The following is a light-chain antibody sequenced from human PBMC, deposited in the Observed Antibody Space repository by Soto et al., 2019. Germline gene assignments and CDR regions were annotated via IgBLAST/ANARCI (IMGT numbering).Light chain of an antibody. CDR3: QQRHMWPIT. CDR1: QSVSGD. Sequence: EIVMTQSPATLSVSPGERATLSCRASQSVSGDLAWYQQKPGQAPRLLIYVASTRATGIPARFSGSGSGTEFTLTISSLEPEDSAVYYCQQRHMWPITFGQGTRLEIK. J-gene: IGKJ5*01. CDR2: VAS. V-gene: IGKV3-15*01.